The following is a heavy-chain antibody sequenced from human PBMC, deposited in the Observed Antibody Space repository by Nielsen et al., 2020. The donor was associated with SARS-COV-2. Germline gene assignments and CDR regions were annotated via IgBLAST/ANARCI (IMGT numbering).Heavy chain of an antibody. CDR2: ISWNSGSI. V-gene: IGHV3-9*01. Sequence: SLKISCAASGFTFDDYAMHWVRQAPGKGLEWVSGISWNSGSIGYADSVKGRFTISRDNAKNSLYLQMNSLRAEDTAVYYCARVSVAGTDYWGQGTLVTVFS. D-gene: IGHD6-19*01. J-gene: IGHJ4*02. CDR1: GFTFDDYA. CDR3: ARVSVAGTDY.